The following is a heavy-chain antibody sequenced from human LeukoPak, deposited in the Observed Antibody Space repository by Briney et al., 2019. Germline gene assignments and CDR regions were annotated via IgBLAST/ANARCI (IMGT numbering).Heavy chain of an antibody. V-gene: IGHV6-1*01. Sequence: SQTLSLTCAISGDSVSSNSVTWNWIRQSPSRGLEWLGRTYYRSTWYNDYAVSVRGRITVNPDTSKNQFSLHPNSVTPEDTAVYYCARRLTQYDCFDPWGQGILVTVSS. CDR2: TYYRSTWYN. J-gene: IGHJ5*02. CDR3: ARRLTQYDCFDP. D-gene: IGHD2-2*01. CDR1: GDSVSSNSVT.